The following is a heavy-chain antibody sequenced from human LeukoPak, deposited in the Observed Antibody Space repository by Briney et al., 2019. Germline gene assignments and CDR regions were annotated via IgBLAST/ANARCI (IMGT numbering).Heavy chain of an antibody. V-gene: IGHV3-23*01. D-gene: IGHD2-15*01. J-gene: IGHJ4*02. CDR3: AKQIGYCSHGTCLFDS. CDR2: TSSDGSHT. Sequence: GGSLRLSCVASGFAFSSSAMSWVRQAPGKGLEWVSATSSDGSHTFYADSVKGRFTISRDNSKNTLYLQMNSLRPEDTAMFYRAKQIGYCSHGTCLFDSWGQGALVTVSS. CDR1: GFAFSSSA.